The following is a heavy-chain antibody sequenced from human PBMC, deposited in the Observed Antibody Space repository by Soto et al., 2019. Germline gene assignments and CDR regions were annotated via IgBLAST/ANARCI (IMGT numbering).Heavy chain of an antibody. CDR1: GFTFSSYW. Sequence: GGSLRLSCASSGFTFSSYWMHWVRQAPGKGLVWVSRINSDGSSTSYADSVKGRFTISRDNAKNTLYLQMNSLRAEDTAVYYCARDQRYYYDSSGSYGMDVWGQGTTVPVSS. V-gene: IGHV3-74*01. CDR2: INSDGSST. CDR3: ARDQRYYYDSSGSYGMDV. J-gene: IGHJ6*02. D-gene: IGHD3-22*01.